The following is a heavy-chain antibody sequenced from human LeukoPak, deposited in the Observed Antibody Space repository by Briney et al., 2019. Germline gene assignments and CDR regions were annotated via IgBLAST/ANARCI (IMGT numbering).Heavy chain of an antibody. Sequence: GASVKVSCKASGYTFTSYGISWVRQAPGQGLEWMGWISAYNGNTNYAQKFQGRVTMTRDTSITTAYMELSRLKSDDTAVYYCARGQYNYGRDWFDPWGQGTLVTVSS. J-gene: IGHJ5*02. CDR2: ISAYNGNT. V-gene: IGHV1-18*01. CDR1: GYTFTSYG. CDR3: ARGQYNYGRDWFDP. D-gene: IGHD5-18*01.